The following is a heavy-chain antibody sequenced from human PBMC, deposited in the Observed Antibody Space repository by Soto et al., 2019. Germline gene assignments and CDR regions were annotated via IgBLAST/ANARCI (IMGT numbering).Heavy chain of an antibody. CDR3: VRNSCPAPRFDP. J-gene: IGHJ5*02. D-gene: IGHD2-15*01. CDR1: GTSVTSGDYS. Sequence: QESGSRLVRPSETLSLTCTVSGTSVTSGDYSWAWVRQTPAKGLEWIGYMYHTGSSYYNPSLKRRITMSFDTSKNRFFLPLPSIPAADTAVYYCVRNSCPAPRFDPWGQGTLVTVSS. V-gene: IGHV4-30-2*01. CDR2: MYHTGSS.